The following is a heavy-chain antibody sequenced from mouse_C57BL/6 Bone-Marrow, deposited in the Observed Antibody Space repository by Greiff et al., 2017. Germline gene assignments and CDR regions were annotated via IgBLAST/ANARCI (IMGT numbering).Heavy chain of an antibody. J-gene: IGHJ3*01. D-gene: IGHD2-1*01. CDR3: ARVIYYGLWFAY. Sequence: EVQLVESGGGLVKPGGSLKLSCAASGFTFSSYAMSWVRQTPEKRLEWVATISDGGSYTYYPDNVKGRVTISRDNAKNNLYLQMSHLKSEDTAMYYCARVIYYGLWFAYWGQGTLVTVSA. CDR2: ISDGGSYT. CDR1: GFTFSSYA. V-gene: IGHV5-4*01.